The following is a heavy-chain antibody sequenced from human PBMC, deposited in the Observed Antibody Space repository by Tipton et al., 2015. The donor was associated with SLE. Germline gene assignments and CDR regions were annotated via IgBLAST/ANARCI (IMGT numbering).Heavy chain of an antibody. J-gene: IGHJ4*02. V-gene: IGHV4-39*07. Sequence: TLSLTCAVSGGSISSSSYYWGWIRQPPGKGLEWIGSIYYSGSTYYNPSLKSRVTISVDTSKNQFSLKLSSVTAADTAVYYCARVPPYGGVDYWGQGTLVTVSS. CDR1: GGSISSSSYY. CDR3: ARVPPYGGVDY. CDR2: IYYSGST. D-gene: IGHD3-10*01.